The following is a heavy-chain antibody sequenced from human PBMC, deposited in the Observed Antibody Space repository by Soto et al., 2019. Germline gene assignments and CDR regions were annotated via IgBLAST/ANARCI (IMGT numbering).Heavy chain of an antibody. J-gene: IGHJ5*01. V-gene: IGHV4-31*03. CDR2: IYYSGST. D-gene: IGHD3-10*01. CDR1: GGSISSGVYY. CDR3: ARQKWDSGSCPFDS. Sequence: KPSETLSLTCKVSGGSISSGVYYWSWVRQHPGKGLEWIGYIYYSGSTHYNPSLKSRVTISVDTSKNQFSLNLNSVTAADTAVYYCARQKWDSGSCPFDSWGQGTLVTVSS.